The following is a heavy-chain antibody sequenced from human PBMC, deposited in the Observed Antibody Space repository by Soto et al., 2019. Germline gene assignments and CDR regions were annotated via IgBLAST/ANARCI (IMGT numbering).Heavy chain of an antibody. CDR1: GFTVSSNY. Sequence: EVQLVESGGGLVQPGGSLRLSCAASGFTVSSNYMSWVRQAPGKGLEWVSVIYSGGSIYYADSVKGRFTIFRDNSKNTLYLQMNSLRAEDTAVYYCARDKHNWNGVDYYYGMDVWGQGTTVTVSS. J-gene: IGHJ6*02. CDR3: ARDKHNWNGVDYYYGMDV. V-gene: IGHV3-66*01. CDR2: IYSGGSI. D-gene: IGHD1-1*01.